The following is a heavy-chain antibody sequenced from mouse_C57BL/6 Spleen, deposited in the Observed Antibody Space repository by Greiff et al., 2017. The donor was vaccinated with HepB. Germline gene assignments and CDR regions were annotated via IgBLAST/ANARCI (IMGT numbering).Heavy chain of an antibody. CDR1: GFTFSSYA. J-gene: IGHJ3*01. Sequence: EVQLVESGGGLVKPGGSLKLSCAASGFTFSSYAMSWVRQTPEKRLEWVATISDGGSYTYYPDNVKGRFTISRDNAKNNLYLQMSHLKSEDTAMYYCARDQLRHGAGFAYWGQGTLVTVSA. V-gene: IGHV5-4*01. CDR2: ISDGGSYT. D-gene: IGHD3-2*02. CDR3: ARDQLRHGAGFAY.